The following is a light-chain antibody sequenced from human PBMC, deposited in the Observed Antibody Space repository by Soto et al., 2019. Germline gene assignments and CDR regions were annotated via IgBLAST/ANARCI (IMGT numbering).Light chain of an antibody. CDR1: QTIGTY. Sequence: DSERAQSRSSLAAARGDRVTITCRASQTIGTYVNWYRQKSGAAPELLIYDASTLQSGVPSRFRGGASGTDFTLTISSLQLDDFATYYCQQSYNTPLTFGQGTKVDIK. V-gene: IGKV1-39*01. J-gene: IGKJ1*01. CDR3: QQSYNTPLT. CDR2: DAS.